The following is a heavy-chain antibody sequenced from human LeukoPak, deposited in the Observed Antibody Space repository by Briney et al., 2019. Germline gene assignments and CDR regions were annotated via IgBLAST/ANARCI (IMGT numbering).Heavy chain of an antibody. D-gene: IGHD2-2*01. J-gene: IGHJ6*02. CDR3: ARTRDANAYYYYYGMDV. Sequence: PSETLSLTCTVSGGSISSGDYYWSWILQPPGRGLEWIGYIYYSGSTYYNPSLKSRVTISVDTSKNQFSLKLSSVTAADTAVYYCARTRDANAYYYYYGMDVWGQGTTVTVSS. V-gene: IGHV4-30-4*01. CDR1: GGSISSGDYY. CDR2: IYYSGST.